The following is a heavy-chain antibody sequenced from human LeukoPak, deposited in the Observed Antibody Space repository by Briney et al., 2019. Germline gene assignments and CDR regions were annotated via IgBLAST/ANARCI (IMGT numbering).Heavy chain of an antibody. CDR2: FDPEDGET. Sequence: ASVKVSCKASGGTFNSYAISWVRQAPGQGLEWMGGFDPEDGETIYAQKFQGRVTMTEDTSTDTAYMELSSLRSEDTAVYYCAPMSGYDLGDYWGQGTLDTVSS. J-gene: IGHJ4*02. CDR3: APMSGYDLGDY. CDR1: GGTFNSYA. V-gene: IGHV1-24*01. D-gene: IGHD5-12*01.